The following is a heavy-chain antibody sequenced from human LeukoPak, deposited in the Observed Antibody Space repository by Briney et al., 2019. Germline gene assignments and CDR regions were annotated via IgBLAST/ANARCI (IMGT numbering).Heavy chain of an antibody. D-gene: IGHD2-2*01. CDR1: GGSISSYY. Sequence: PSETLSLTCTVSGGSISSYYWSWIRQPPGKGLEWIGEINHSGSTNYNPSLKSRVTISVDTSKNQFSLKLSSVTAADTAVYYCARGSYCSSTSCSFDYSGQGTLVTVSS. CDR2: INHSGST. V-gene: IGHV4-34*01. J-gene: IGHJ4*02. CDR3: ARGSYCSSTSCSFDY.